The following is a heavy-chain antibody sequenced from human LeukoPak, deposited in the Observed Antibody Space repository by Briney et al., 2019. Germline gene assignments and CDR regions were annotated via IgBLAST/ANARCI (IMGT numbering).Heavy chain of an antibody. CDR3: ARALGYCSGGSCYGGVDY. J-gene: IGHJ4*02. CDR2: ISALNGNT. Sequence: ASVKVSCKASGYTFTTYGISWVRQAPGQGLEWMGWISALNGNTNYAQKFQGRVTMTTDTSTTTAYMDLRSLRSDDTAVYYCARALGYCSGGSCYGGVDYWGQGTLVTVSS. D-gene: IGHD2-15*01. CDR1: GYTFTTYG. V-gene: IGHV1-18*01.